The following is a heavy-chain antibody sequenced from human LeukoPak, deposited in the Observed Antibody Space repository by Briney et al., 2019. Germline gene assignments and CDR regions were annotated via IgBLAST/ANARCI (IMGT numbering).Heavy chain of an antibody. Sequence: PGGSLRLSCAASAFIFSSYGMHWVRQAPGKGLEWVAFIRYDGSNKYYADSVKGRFTISRDNSMSTLYLQMNSLRAEDTAVYYCTRGFRPIDYWGQGTLVTVSS. J-gene: IGHJ4*02. V-gene: IGHV3-30*02. CDR1: AFIFSSYG. CDR2: IRYDGSNK. CDR3: TRGFRPIDY.